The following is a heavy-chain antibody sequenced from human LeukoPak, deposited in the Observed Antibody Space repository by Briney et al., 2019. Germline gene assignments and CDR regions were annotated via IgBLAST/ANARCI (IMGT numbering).Heavy chain of an antibody. V-gene: IGHV1-2*06. CDR3: ARFLSGSHDAFDI. J-gene: IGHJ3*02. CDR2: INPNSGGT. Sequence: GASVKVSCKASGYTFTGYWHWVRQAPGQGLEWMGRINPNSGGTDYAQNFRGRVTMTRDTSISTAYMELSSLRSDDTAVYYCARFLSGSHDAFDIWGQGTMVTVSS. D-gene: IGHD1-26*01. CDR1: GYTFTGYW.